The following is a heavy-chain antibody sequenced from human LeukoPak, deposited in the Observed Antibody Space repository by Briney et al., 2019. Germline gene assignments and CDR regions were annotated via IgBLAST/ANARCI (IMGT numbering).Heavy chain of an antibody. CDR2: IYPGDSDT. V-gene: IGHV5-51*01. J-gene: IGHJ6*02. CDR3: ARPLPYYDILTGYPSYGMDV. Sequence: GESLKISCRSSGYRFTNYWIGWVRQMPGKGLEWMGIIYPGDSDTRYSPSFQGQVTISADKSISTAYLQWSSLKASDTAMYYCARPLPYYDILTGYPSYGMDVWGQGTTVTVSS. D-gene: IGHD3-9*01. CDR1: GYRFTNYW.